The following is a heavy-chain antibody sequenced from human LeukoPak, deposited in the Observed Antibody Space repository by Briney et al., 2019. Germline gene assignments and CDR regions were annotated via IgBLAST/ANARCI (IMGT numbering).Heavy chain of an antibody. Sequence: GGSLRLSCIVSGFSFSGHWMHWARRLPGKGLVWDTRISPTGSTTSYADSVKGRFTVSRDNAKNTLYLQVNNLRAEDTAVYYCARGPNSNWSGLDFWGQGTLLTVSS. CDR2: ISPTGSTT. CDR3: ARGPNSNWSGLDF. J-gene: IGHJ4*02. D-gene: IGHD6-6*01. V-gene: IGHV3-74*01. CDR1: GFSFSGHW.